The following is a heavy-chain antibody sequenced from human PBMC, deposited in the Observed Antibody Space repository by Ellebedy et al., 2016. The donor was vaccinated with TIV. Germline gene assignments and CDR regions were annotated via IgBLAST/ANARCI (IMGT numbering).Heavy chain of an antibody. CDR2: ISWNSGSI. D-gene: IGHD3-22*01. CDR1: GLTFDDYA. Sequence: SLKISCSASGLTFDDYAMHWGRQAPGKGLEWVPTISWNSGSIAYADYVKGRFTISRDNAKNSLYLQMNSLRAEDTALYYCAKGLRRETVRGYYGAFDFWGPGTLVTVSS. CDR3: AKGLRRETVRGYYGAFDF. V-gene: IGHV3-9*01. J-gene: IGHJ4*02.